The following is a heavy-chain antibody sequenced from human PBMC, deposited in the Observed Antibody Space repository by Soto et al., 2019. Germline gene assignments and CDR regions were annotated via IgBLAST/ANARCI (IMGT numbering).Heavy chain of an antibody. J-gene: IGHJ6*02. CDR2: IYHGGNT. V-gene: IGHV4-4*02. CDR1: GGSVSSSSW. Sequence: PSETLSLTCAVSGGSVSSSSWWTWVRQSPGKGLGWIGEIYHGGNTNYNPSLKSRVNLSVDKSKNQFSLNLNSVTAADTAVYYCASGPDDYYYGLDVWGQGTAVTVSS. CDR3: ASGPDDYYYGLDV.